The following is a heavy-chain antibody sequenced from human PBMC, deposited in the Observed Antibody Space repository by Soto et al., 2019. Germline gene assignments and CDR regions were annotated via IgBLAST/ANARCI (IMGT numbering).Heavy chain of an antibody. CDR3: ANSGSYPYYYYYGTDV. Sequence: QVQLQESGPGLVKPSQTLSLTCTVSGASTSSGGYYWSWIRQHPGKGLEWIGYIYYSGSTLYNPSLKSRVTISVDTSKNQFSLRRSSVTAADTAVYYCANSGSYPYYYYYGTDVWGQGTTVTVSS. J-gene: IGHJ6*02. CDR2: IYYSGST. D-gene: IGHD1-26*01. CDR1: GASTSSGGYY. V-gene: IGHV4-31*03.